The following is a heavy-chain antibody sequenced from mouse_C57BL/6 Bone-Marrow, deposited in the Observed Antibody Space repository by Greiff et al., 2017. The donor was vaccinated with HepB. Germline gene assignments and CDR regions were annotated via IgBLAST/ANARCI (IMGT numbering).Heavy chain of an antibody. Sequence: VQLQPPGAELVNPGASVKVSCQASGYTFTSYWMHWVTQRPGQGLEWIGRIHPSDSDTNYNQKFQGKATLTVDKSSSTAYMQLSSLTSEDSAVYYCAISPFFDVWGTGTTVTVSS. J-gene: IGHJ1*03. CDR2: IHPSDSDT. V-gene: IGHV1-74*01. CDR3: AISPFFDV. CDR1: GYTFTSYW.